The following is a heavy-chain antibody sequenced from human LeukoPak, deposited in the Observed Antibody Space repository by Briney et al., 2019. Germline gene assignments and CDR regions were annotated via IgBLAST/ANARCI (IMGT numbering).Heavy chain of an antibody. V-gene: IGHV3-66*01. J-gene: IGHJ4*02. Sequence: GGSLRLSCAASGFTVSSNYMSWVRQAPGKGLEWVSVIYSGGTTYYADSVKGRFTISRDNSKNTLYLQMNSLRAEDTAVYYCARVLRQWPVNSGFDYWGQGTLVTVSS. D-gene: IGHD6-19*01. CDR2: IYSGGTT. CDR1: GFTVSSNY. CDR3: ARVLRQWPVNSGFDY.